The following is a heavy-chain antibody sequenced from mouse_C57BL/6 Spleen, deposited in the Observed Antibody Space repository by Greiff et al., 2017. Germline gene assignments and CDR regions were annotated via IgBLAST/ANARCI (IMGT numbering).Heavy chain of an antibody. J-gene: IGHJ2*01. V-gene: IGHV1-69*01. Sequence: VQLQQPGAELVMPGASVKLSCKASGYTFTSYWMHWVKQRPGQGLEWIGEIDPSDSYTNYNQKFKGKSTLTVDKSSSTAYMQRSSLTSEDSAVCYSARAPLYFDYWGQGTTLTVSS. CDR1: GYTFTSYW. CDR3: ARAPLYFDY. CDR2: IDPSDSYT.